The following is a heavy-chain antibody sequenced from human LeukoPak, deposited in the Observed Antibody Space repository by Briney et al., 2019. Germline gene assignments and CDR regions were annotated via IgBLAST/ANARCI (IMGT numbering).Heavy chain of an antibody. J-gene: IGHJ4*02. V-gene: IGHV4-34*01. CDR1: GGSFSGYY. Sequence: SETLSLTCAVYGGSFSGYYWSWIRQPPGKGLEWIGEINHSGSTNYNPSLKSRVTISVDTSKNQFSLKLSSVTAADTAVYYCARVRLTTVTDYCGQGTLVTVSS. D-gene: IGHD4-17*01. CDR3: ARVRLTTVTDY. CDR2: INHSGST.